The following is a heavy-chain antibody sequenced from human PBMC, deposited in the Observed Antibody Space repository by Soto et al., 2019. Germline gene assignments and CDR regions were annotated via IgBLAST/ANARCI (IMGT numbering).Heavy chain of an antibody. V-gene: IGHV3-64*02. CDR2: ISRNGGRI. D-gene: IGHD3-22*01. CDR1: GFSFDDYA. J-gene: IGHJ3*01. Sequence: SGGSLRLSCVASGFSFDDYAMHWVRQAPGKGLEYLSVISRNGGRITYAASVKGRFTVSRDNSKSTVYLQLGSLRPEDTAVYYCARDRSDRSAGRGGDAFDLWGQGTTVTVSS. CDR3: ARDRSDRSAGRGGDAFDL.